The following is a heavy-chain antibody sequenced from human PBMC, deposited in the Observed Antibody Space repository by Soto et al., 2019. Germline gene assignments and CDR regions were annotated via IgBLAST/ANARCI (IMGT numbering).Heavy chain of an antibody. J-gene: IGHJ4*02. Sequence: GGSLRLSCAASGLMFSSYSMSWVRQAPGKGLEWVSVISGSGGSIHYADSVKGRFTISRDNSKDTLYLQMNSLRAEDTAVYYCASHRPGMATEPDSWGKGTLVTVSS. CDR2: ISGSGGSI. V-gene: IGHV3-23*01. CDR3: ASHRPGMATEPDS. CDR1: GLMFSSYS.